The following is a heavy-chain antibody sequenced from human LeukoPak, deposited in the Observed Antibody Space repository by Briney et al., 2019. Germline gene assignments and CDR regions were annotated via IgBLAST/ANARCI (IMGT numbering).Heavy chain of an antibody. CDR2: IYYSGTT. J-gene: IGHJ4*02. CDR1: GGSISSYY. Sequence: SETLSLTCTVSGGSISSYYWSWIRQPPGKGLEWIGYIYYSGTTNYNPSLKSRVTISVDTSKNKFSLKLSSVTAADTAVYYCARGGYSYGYDDDFDYWGQGTLVTVSS. V-gene: IGHV4-59*01. D-gene: IGHD5-18*01. CDR3: ARGGYSYGYDDDFDY.